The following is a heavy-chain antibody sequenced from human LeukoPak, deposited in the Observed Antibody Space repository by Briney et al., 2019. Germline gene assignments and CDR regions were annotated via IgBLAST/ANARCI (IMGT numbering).Heavy chain of an antibody. V-gene: IGHV1-3*01. D-gene: IGHD2-2*01. CDR2: INAGNGNT. Sequence: ASVTVSCTASGYTFTSYAMHWVRPAPGQRLEWMGWINAGNGNTKYSQKFQGRVTITRDTSASTAYMELSSLRSEDTAVYYCARDVVPAGVGTFDYWGQGTLVTVSS. CDR3: ARDVVPAGVGTFDY. CDR1: GYTFTSYA. J-gene: IGHJ4*02.